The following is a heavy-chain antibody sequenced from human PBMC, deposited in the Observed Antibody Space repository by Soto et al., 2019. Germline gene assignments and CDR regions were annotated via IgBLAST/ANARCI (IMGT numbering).Heavy chain of an antibody. CDR2: IYYSGST. V-gene: IGHV4-61*08. J-gene: IGHJ5*02. Sequence: SGTLSLTCTVSGGSVSSGEYYWSWIRQPPGKGLEWIGYIYYSGSTNYNPSLKSRVSISLDTSKNQFSLRLTSVTAADTAAYYCARSPVDTYIFNCFGPWGQGPLVPVSS. CDR1: GGSVSSGEYY. D-gene: IGHD3-9*01. CDR3: ARSPVDTYIFNCFGP.